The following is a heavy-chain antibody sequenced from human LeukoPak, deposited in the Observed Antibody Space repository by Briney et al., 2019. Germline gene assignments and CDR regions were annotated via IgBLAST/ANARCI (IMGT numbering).Heavy chain of an antibody. Sequence: VASVKVYCKASGYTFTGYYMHWVRQAPRQGLEWMGWINPNSGGTNYAQKFQGRVTMTRDTSISTAYMELSRLRSDDTAVYYCARVEVSVGSSWHNEEYWGQGTLVTVSS. CDR1: GYTFTGYY. CDR2: INPNSGGT. D-gene: IGHD6-13*01. CDR3: ARVEVSVGSSWHNEEY. J-gene: IGHJ4*02. V-gene: IGHV1-2*02.